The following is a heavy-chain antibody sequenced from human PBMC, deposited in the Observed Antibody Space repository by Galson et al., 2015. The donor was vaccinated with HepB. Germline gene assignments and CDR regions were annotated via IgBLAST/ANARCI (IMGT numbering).Heavy chain of an antibody. V-gene: IGHV1-2*02. CDR2: MNPNSGGT. CDR1: GYTFTAYY. J-gene: IGHJ4*02. CDR3: ARSAAEYGEFDC. Sequence: SVKVSCKASGYTFTAYYMHWVRQAPGQGFQWMGWMNPNSGGTNYAQKFQGRVTMTRDTSISTAYMELNSLRSDDTAVYYCARSAAEYGEFDCWGQGPLVTVSS. D-gene: IGHD4/OR15-4a*01.